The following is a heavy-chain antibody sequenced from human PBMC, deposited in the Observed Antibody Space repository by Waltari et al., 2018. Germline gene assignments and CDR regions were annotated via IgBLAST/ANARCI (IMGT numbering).Heavy chain of an antibody. CDR1: GDSLTTNNW. J-gene: IGHJ5*02. D-gene: IGHD3-10*01. Sequence: QVKLQESGPGLVKPLGTLSLTCTVSGDSLTTNNWWSWVRQSPGKGLEWIGEIYHSGDSNYNPSLQSRVTISLDKSKNQISLRPTSVTAADTAVYYCAKVRVPAVMFNWFDPWGQGTLVTVSS. CDR3: AKVRVPAVMFNWFDP. V-gene: IGHV4-4*02. CDR2: IYHSGDS.